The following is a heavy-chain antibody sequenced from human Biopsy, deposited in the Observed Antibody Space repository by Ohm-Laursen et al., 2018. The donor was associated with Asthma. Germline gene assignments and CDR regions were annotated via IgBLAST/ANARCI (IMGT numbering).Heavy chain of an antibody. CDR3: VRDGTDDAFDI. CDR1: GFSFSNFA. V-gene: IGHV3-30*01. Sequence: SLRLSCAAFGFSFSNFAIHWVRQAPGKGLEWVGVISKDASTQDYADSVKGRFTMARDNSKNTLDLQMDSLREEDTAVYYCVRDGTDDAFDIWGQGTVVSVSS. CDR2: ISKDASTQ. J-gene: IGHJ3*02. D-gene: IGHD1-1*01.